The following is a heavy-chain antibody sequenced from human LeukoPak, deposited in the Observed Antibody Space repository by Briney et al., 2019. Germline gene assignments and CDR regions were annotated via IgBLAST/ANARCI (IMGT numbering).Heavy chain of an antibody. CDR3: ASYSSSWYGNWFDP. V-gene: IGHV3-30*04. J-gene: IGHJ5*02. CDR1: GFTFSSYA. D-gene: IGHD6-13*01. CDR2: ISYDGSNK. Sequence: GRSLRLSCAASGFTFSSYAMHWVRQAPGKGLEWVAVISYDGSNKYHADSVKGRFTISRDNSKNTLYLQMNSLRAEDTAVYYCASYSSSWYGNWFDPWGQGTLVTVSS.